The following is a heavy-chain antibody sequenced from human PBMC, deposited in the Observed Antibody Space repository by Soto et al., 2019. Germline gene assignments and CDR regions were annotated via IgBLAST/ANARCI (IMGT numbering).Heavy chain of an antibody. J-gene: IGHJ6*02. V-gene: IGHV4-34*01. D-gene: IGHD4-17*01. CDR2: INHSGST. CDR3: ARPVLPTVTRYYYGMDV. CDR1: GGSFSGYY. Sequence: QVQLQQWGAGLLKPSETLSLTCAVYGGSFSGYYWSWIRQPPGKGLEWIGEINHSGSTNYNPSLKGRVTTSVXXSXNXXSLKLSSVTAADTAVYSCARPVLPTVTRYYYGMDVWGQGTTVTVSS.